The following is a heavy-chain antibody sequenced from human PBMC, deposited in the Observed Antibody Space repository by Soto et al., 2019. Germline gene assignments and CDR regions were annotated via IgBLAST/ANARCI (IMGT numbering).Heavy chain of an antibody. CDR2: IYPGDSGT. J-gene: IGHJ4*02. CDR1: GYSFTSYW. D-gene: IGHD3-22*01. V-gene: IGHV5-51*01. Sequence: GESLKISCKGSGYSFTSYWIGWVRQMPGKGLEWMGIIYPGDSGTRYSPSFQGQVTISADKSISTAYLQWSSLKASDTAMYYCARLNYYDSSGYYPWYFDYWGQGTLVTVSS. CDR3: ARLNYYDSSGYYPWYFDY.